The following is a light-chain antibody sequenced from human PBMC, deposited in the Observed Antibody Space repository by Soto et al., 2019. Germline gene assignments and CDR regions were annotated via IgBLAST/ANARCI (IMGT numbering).Light chain of an antibody. J-gene: IGKJ4*01. CDR1: QSVSSNF. V-gene: IGKV3-20*01. Sequence: EIVLTQSPGTLSLSPGERATLSCRASQSVSSNFLAWYQQKPGQAPRLLIYGASSRATGISDRFSGSVSGTDFILTISRLEPEDFAVYYCQQYGSSPTFGGGTKVEIK. CDR3: QQYGSSPT. CDR2: GAS.